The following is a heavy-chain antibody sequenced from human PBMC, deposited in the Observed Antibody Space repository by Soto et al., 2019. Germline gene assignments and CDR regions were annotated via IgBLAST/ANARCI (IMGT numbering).Heavy chain of an antibody. D-gene: IGHD3-22*01. CDR1: GYTFTSYG. CDR3: ARVGYYDSSGYYFH. V-gene: IGHV1-18*01. J-gene: IGHJ4*02. CDR2: ISAYNGNT. Sequence: ASVKVSCKASGYTFTSYGISWVRQAPGQGLEWMGWISAYNGNTHYAQKLQGRVTMTTDTSTSTAYMELRSLRSDDTAVYYCARVGYYDSSGYYFHWGQGTLVTVSS.